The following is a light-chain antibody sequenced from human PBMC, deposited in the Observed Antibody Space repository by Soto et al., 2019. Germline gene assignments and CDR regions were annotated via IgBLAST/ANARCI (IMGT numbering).Light chain of an antibody. CDR2: EVS. V-gene: IGLV2-8*01. J-gene: IGLJ1*01. CDR3: LSYADTAVV. Sequence: QSALTQPPSASGSPGQSVTISCAGTSSDVGGYNYVSWYQQYPGKVPKLMIYEVSERPSGVPDRFSGSKSGNTAFLTVSGLQAEDDADYYCLSYADTAVVFGTGTKLTVL. CDR1: SSDVGGYNY.